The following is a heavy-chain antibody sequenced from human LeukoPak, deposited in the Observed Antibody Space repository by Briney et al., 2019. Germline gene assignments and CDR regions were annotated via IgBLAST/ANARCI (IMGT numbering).Heavy chain of an antibody. Sequence: GGSLRLSCAASGFTFSDYCMSWIRQAPGKGLEWVSYISRSGSTMYYADSVKGRFTISRDNAKNSLYLQMNSLRAEDTAVYYCARSGIAAAGGYRDIDYWGQGTLVTVSS. V-gene: IGHV3-11*01. D-gene: IGHD6-13*01. J-gene: IGHJ4*02. CDR1: GFTFSDYC. CDR2: ISRSGSTM. CDR3: ARSGIAAAGGYRDIDY.